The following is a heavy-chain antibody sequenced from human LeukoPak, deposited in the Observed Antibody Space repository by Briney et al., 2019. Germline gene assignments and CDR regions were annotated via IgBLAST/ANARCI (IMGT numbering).Heavy chain of an antibody. CDR3: ARIRCGHSGSVCYNH. CDR2: ISHTEGT. CDR1: GVSINDYY. D-gene: IGHD3-9*01. V-gene: IGHV4-34*01. J-gene: IGHJ4*02. Sequence: SETLSLACGVFGVSINDYYWSWIRQSPGKGLEWIGEISHTEGTRYNPSLESRVTMSVGTSENQLSLKLIFVTAADTAVYYCARIRCGHSGSVCYNHWGLGTLVTVSS.